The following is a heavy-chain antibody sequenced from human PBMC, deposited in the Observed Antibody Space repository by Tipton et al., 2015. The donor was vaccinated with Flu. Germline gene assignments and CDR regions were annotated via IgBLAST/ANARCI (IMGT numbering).Heavy chain of an antibody. D-gene: IGHD5-12*01. CDR2: IYRGGTT. CDR3: ATLGNSGTDGFDI. CDR1: GFTVSSKY. Sequence: QLVQSGGGLIHPGGSLRLSCAASGFTVSSKYMGWVRQAPGKGLQWVSVIYRGGTTYVADSVKGRCTISRDNSKNTLYLQWNSLTTEDTAVYYCATLGNSGTDGFDIWAQGTRVTISS. J-gene: IGHJ3*02. V-gene: IGHV3-66*02.